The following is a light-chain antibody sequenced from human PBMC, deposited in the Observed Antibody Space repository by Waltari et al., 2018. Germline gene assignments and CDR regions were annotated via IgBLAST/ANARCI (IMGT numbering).Light chain of an antibody. J-gene: IGKJ2*01. V-gene: IGKV1-5*03. CDR2: KAS. CDR1: QSISTW. Sequence: DIHLTQSPSTLSASVGDRVTMTCRASQSISTWLAWYQQKPGNPPNLLIYKASTLQSGVPSRFSGSGSGTEFTLTISSLQSDDLATYYCQHSDTFGQGTKVDIK. CDR3: QHSDT.